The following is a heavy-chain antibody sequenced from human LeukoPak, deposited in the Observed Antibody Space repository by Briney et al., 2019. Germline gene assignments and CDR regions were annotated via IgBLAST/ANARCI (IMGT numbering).Heavy chain of an antibody. Sequence: SETLSLTCVVSGGSIRGYYWNWIRQPPGKGLEWIACSSYNGATNYNPSLKSRVTASVDMSKNQVSLNVSSVTAADTALYYCARTRFSSSTAFDDWGQGTLVTVSS. CDR3: ARTRFSSSTAFDD. CDR1: GGSIRGYY. V-gene: IGHV4-59*01. D-gene: IGHD6-6*01. J-gene: IGHJ4*02. CDR2: SSYNGAT.